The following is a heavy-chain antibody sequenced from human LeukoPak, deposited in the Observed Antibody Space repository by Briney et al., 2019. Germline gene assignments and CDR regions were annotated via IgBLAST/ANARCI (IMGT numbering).Heavy chain of an antibody. CDR1: GSSINSHY. V-gene: IGHV4-59*11. CDR2: VFNGGST. D-gene: IGHD3-10*01. Sequence: KPSVTLSLTCSVSGSSINSHYWSWIRQSPGKGLEWIGYVFNGGSTNYNPSLKSRVTMSLDTSRDQFSLRLSSVTAADTAIYYCASRPADSTWFGVFDYWSQGTLVTVSS. J-gene: IGHJ4*02. CDR3: ASRPADSTWFGVFDY.